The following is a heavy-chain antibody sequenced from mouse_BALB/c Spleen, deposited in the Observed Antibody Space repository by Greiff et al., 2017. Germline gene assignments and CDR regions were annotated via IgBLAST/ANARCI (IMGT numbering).Heavy chain of an antibody. D-gene: IGHD1-1*01. CDR3: AREFGYGSFYAMDY. CDR1: GYSITSGYY. CDR2: ISYDGSN. V-gene: IGHV3-6*02. Sequence: EVKLMESGPGLVKPSQSLSLTCSVTGYSITSGYYWNWIRQFPGNKLEWMGYISYDGSNNYNPSLKNRISITRDTSKNQFFLKLNSVTTEDTATYYCAREFGYGSFYAMDYWGQGTSVTVSS. J-gene: IGHJ4*01.